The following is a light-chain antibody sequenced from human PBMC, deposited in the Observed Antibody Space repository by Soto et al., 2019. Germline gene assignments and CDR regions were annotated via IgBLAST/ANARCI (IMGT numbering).Light chain of an antibody. Sequence: DFKMTQSPDSLAVSLGARATINCRSRQSLLYNSNNKNYLAWYQQKPGQPPKLLIYWASTRESGVPDRFSGSGSGTYFTLTISSLQAEDVAIYYCQQYYRTPWTFGQGTKVE. CDR2: WAS. V-gene: IGKV4-1*01. J-gene: IGKJ1*01. CDR1: QSLLYNSNNKNY. CDR3: QQYYRTPWT.